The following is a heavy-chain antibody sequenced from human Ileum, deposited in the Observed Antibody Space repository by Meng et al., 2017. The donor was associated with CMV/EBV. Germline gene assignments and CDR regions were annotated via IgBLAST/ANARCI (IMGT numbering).Heavy chain of an antibody. Sequence: GESLKISCVASGYIFTTYSIHWVRQAPGKGLEWISYISGSSRDIYYADSVKGRLTISRDNAKNSVYLQMNSLRVEDTAVYYCTRNRFGMDVWGQGTTVTVSS. CDR3: TRNRFGMDV. CDR2: ISGSSRDI. J-gene: IGHJ6*02. V-gene: IGHV3-21*05. CDR1: GYIFTTYS.